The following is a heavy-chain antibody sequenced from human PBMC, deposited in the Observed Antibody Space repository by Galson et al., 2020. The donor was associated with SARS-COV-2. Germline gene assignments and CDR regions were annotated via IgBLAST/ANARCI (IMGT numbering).Heavy chain of an antibody. Sequence: SETLSLTCTVSDGSISIGSHYWSWIRQPAGKGLEWMGRIYNNGSTTYNPSLKSRLSISLDTSKNQMSLRLTSVTATDTAVYYGARDPGSGSSQRGAFDLLGQGTMVTVSS. V-gene: IGHV4-61*02. CDR2: IYNNGST. CDR3: ARDPGSGSSQRGAFDL. D-gene: IGHD3-10*01. CDR1: DGSISIGSHY. J-gene: IGHJ3*01.